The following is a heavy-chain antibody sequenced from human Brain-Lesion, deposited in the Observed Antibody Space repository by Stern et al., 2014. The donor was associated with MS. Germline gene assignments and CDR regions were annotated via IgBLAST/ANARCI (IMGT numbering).Heavy chain of an antibody. CDR3: ARAVRNQLLSEY. V-gene: IGHV1-8*01. Sequence: VQLVQSGAEVKKPGASVKVSCKASGYTFSSYDITWVRQASGHGLEWMGWMNPYSGNPGYAQKFKGRVSMTSDPSISTVYMELTSLTSDDTAVYFCARAVRNQLLSEYWGQGTLVTVSP. D-gene: IGHD2-2*01. CDR2: MNPYSGNP. J-gene: IGHJ4*02. CDR1: GYTFSSYD.